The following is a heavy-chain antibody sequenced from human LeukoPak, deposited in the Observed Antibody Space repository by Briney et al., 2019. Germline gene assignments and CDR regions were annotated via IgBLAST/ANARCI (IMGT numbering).Heavy chain of an antibody. CDR1: GFTFSSYA. D-gene: IGHD3-3*01. CDR3: AKDLTRRFLEWLYDY. CDR2: ISGSGGST. V-gene: IGHV3-23*01. J-gene: IGHJ4*02. Sequence: GGSLRLSCAASGFTFSSYAMSWVRQAPGKGLEWVSAISGSGGSTYYADSVKGRFTISRDNSKNTLYLQMNSPRAEDTAVYYCAKDLTRRFLEWLYDYWGQGTLVTVSS.